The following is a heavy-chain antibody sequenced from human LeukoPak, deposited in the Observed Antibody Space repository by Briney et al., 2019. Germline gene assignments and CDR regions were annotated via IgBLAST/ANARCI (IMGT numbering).Heavy chain of an antibody. D-gene: IGHD4-17*01. J-gene: IGHJ6*03. Sequence: GGSLRLSCAASGFTSSSYSMNWVRQAPGKGLEWVSSISSSSSYIYYADSVKGRFTISRDNAKNSLYLQMNSLRAEDTAVYYCARDGGDHYYYMDVWGKGTTVTVSS. CDR1: GFTSSSYS. CDR3: ARDGGDHYYYMDV. V-gene: IGHV3-21*01. CDR2: ISSSSSYI.